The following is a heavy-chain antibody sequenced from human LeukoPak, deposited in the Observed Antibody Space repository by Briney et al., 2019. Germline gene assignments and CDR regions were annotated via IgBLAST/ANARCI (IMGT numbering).Heavy chain of an antibody. J-gene: IGHJ2*01. CDR1: GFTFSSDA. Sequence: GGSLRLSCAASGFTFSSDAMSWVRQAPGKGLEWVSAISGGVGSTYYADSVKGRFTISRDNPKNTLYLQMNSLRAEDTGVYYCAKRYYYDSSGYYLYYWYFDLWGRGTLVTVSS. CDR2: ISGGVGST. D-gene: IGHD3-22*01. V-gene: IGHV3-23*01. CDR3: AKRYYYDSSGYYLYYWYFDL.